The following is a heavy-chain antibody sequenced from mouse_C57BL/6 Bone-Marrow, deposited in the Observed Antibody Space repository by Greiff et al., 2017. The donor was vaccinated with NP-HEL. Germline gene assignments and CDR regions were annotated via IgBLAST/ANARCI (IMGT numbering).Heavy chain of an antibody. Sequence: QVQLQQPGAELVRPGSSVKLSCKASGYTFTSYWMHWVKQRPIQGLEWIGNIDPSDSETHYNQKFKDKATLTVDKSSSTAYMQLSSLTSEDSAVYYCARDDYGSSYEGIAYWGQGTLVTVSA. J-gene: IGHJ3*01. CDR3: ARDDYGSSYEGIAY. CDR2: IDPSDSET. D-gene: IGHD1-1*01. V-gene: IGHV1-52*01. CDR1: GYTFTSYW.